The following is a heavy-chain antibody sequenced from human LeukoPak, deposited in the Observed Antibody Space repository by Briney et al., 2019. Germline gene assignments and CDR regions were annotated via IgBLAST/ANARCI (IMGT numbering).Heavy chain of an antibody. J-gene: IGHJ6*03. Sequence: GGSLRLSCAASGFSFSYYAMSWVRQAPGKGLEWVSIIGYRGGSIYYGNSVKGRFTISRDHSENTLSLQMNGLRPEDTAVYYCAKSWGYTRPYYNYMDVWGKGSTVTVSS. V-gene: IGHV3-23*01. CDR2: IGYRGGSI. CDR3: AKSWGYTRPYYNYMDV. CDR1: GFSFSYYA. D-gene: IGHD3-16*02.